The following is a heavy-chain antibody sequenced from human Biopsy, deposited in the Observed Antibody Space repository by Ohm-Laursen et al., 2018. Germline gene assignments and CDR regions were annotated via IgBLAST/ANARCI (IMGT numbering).Heavy chain of an antibody. CDR3: ARATNSTGWPYYYFYGMDV. J-gene: IGHJ6*02. D-gene: IGHD2/OR15-2a*01. Sequence: SQTLSLTCAVSGVSIRGYYWSWVRRPAGRGLEWIGYISYSGSTNYNPSLKSRVTISVDTSKNQFSLRLNSVTAADTAAYYCARATNSTGWPYYYFYGMDVWGQGTTVTVSS. CDR1: GVSIRGYY. CDR2: ISYSGST. V-gene: IGHV4-59*01.